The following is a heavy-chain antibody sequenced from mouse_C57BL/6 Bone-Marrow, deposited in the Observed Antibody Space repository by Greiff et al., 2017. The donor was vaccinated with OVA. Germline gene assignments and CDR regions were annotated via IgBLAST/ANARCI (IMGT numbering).Heavy chain of an antibody. D-gene: IGHD1-1*01. Sequence: VQLQQSGPELVKPGASVKISCKASGYAFSNSWMNWVKQRPGKGLEWIGRIYPGDGATNYNGKFKGKATLTADKSSSTADMQLSSLTSEDSAVYFCARDGSSFLYWYFDVWGTGTTVTVSS. V-gene: IGHV1-82*01. CDR3: ARDGSSFLYWYFDV. CDR2: IYPGDGAT. J-gene: IGHJ1*03. CDR1: GYAFSNSW.